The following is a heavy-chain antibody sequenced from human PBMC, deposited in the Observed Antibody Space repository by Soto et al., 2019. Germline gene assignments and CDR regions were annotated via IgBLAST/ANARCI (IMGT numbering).Heavy chain of an antibody. V-gene: IGHV1-18*01. CDR2: ISPYNGNT. CDR3: AMVDNYVTPTPQDV. D-gene: IGHD3-16*01. J-gene: IGHJ6*02. Sequence: QVQLVQSGDEVKKPGASVKVSCKASGYIFVNYGIAWVRQAPGQGLEWMGWISPYNGNTHYATKVQGRLTMTTDTSTSTAYMDLRSLTSDDTAGYYCAMVDNYVTPTPQDVWGQGTTVTVSS. CDR1: GYIFVNYG.